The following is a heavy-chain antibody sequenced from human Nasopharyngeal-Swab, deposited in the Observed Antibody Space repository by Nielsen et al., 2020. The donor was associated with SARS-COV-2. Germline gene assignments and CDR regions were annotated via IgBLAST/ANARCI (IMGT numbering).Heavy chain of an antibody. V-gene: IGHV4-4*02. CDR2: IYHRGST. J-gene: IGHJ4*02. D-gene: IGHD5-18*01. Sequence: WIRQPPGKGLEWIGEIYHRGSTNYNPSHKRRGTISVDKAKNQFSLKLSSVTAADTAVYYCATPPPSPIQGGPHTYFDYWGQGTLVTVSS. CDR3: ATPPPSPIQGGPHTYFDY.